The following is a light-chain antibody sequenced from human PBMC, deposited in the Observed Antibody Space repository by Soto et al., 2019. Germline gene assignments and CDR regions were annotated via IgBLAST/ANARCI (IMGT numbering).Light chain of an antibody. CDR3: QSYDSSNLWV. CDR1: SGSIASNY. V-gene: IGLV6-57*04. Sequence: NFMLTQPHSVSESPGQTVTISCTRSSGSIASNYVQWYQQRPGSAPTTVFYEDNQRPSGVPDRFSGSIDSSSNSASLTISGLKTEDEADYYCQSYDSSNLWVFGGGTKLTVL. J-gene: IGLJ3*02. CDR2: EDN.